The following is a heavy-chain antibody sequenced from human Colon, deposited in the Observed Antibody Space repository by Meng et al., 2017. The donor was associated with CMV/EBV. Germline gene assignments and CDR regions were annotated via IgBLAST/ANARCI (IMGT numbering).Heavy chain of an antibody. V-gene: IGHV3-30-3*01. Sequence: QGQAVESGGGVVQPGRSLRPSCAASGFTFNSYSIHWVRQAPGKGLEWVAVISSDGSIKYYTDSVKGRFTISRDNSKNTLYLQMNSLRTEDTSVYYCARERQGSRQTFDYWGQGTLVTVSS. J-gene: IGHJ4*02. CDR1: GFTFNSYS. CDR3: ARERQGSRQTFDY. CDR2: ISSDGSIK.